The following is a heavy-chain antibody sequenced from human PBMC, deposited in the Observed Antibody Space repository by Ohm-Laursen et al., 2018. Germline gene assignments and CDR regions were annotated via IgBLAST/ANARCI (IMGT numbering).Heavy chain of an antibody. D-gene: IGHD6-13*01. CDR1: GYTFSSYD. J-gene: IGHJ1*01. Sequence: ASVKVSCKASGYTFSSYDINWVRQAAGQGPEWMGWMSPNSDNTGYAPKFQGRVTMARNTSISTAYSELSSLRSEDTAVYYCARGHSSWYRYFQYWGQGTLVTVSS. CDR2: MSPNSDNT. V-gene: IGHV1-8*01. CDR3: ARGHSSWYRYFQY.